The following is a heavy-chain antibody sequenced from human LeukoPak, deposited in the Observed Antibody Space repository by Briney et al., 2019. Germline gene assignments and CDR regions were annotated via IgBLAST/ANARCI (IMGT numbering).Heavy chain of an antibody. V-gene: IGHV4-30-4*01. CDR3: AIENTAMANSYFDY. Sequence: SETLSLTCTVSGGSISSGDYYWSWIRQPPGKGLEWIGYIYYSGSTYYNPSLKSRVTISVDTSKNQFSLKLSSVTAADTAVYYCAIENTAMANSYFDYWGQGTLVTVSS. D-gene: IGHD5-18*01. CDR2: IYYSGST. CDR1: GGSISSGDYY. J-gene: IGHJ4*02.